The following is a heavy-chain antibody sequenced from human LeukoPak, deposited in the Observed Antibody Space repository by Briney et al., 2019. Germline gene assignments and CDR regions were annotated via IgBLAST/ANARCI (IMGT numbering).Heavy chain of an antibody. J-gene: IGHJ4*02. V-gene: IGHV3-66*01. CDR1: GFTFSDYY. CDR3: AREVSGSYGYFDY. D-gene: IGHD1-26*01. Sequence: GGSLRLSCAASGFTFSDYYMSWVRQAPGKGLEWVSVIYSGGSTYYADSVKGRFTISRDNSKNTLYLQMNSLRAEDTAVYYCAREVSGSYGYFDYWGQGTLVTVSS. CDR2: IYSGGST.